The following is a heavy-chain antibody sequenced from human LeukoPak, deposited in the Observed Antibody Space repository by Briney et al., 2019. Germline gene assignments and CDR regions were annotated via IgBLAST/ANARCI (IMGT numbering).Heavy chain of an antibody. J-gene: IGHJ4*02. D-gene: IGHD3-10*01. CDR3: AKERGTSGYFDF. CDR1: RFTFSSYG. CDR2: ISWNGVST. Sequence: GGSLRLSCAASRFTFSSYGMSWVRQAPGKGLDWVSLISWNGVSTYYADSVKGRFTISRDNAKSSLYLQMNSLRTEDTALYYCAKERGTSGYFDFWGQGTLVTVSS. V-gene: IGHV3-43*01.